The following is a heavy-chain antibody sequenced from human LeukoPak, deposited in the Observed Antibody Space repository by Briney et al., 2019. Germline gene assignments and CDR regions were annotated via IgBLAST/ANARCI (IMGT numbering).Heavy chain of an antibody. Sequence: GGSLRLSCAASGFTFSLYWMNWIRQAPGKGLEWVASIKQDGSQKDYVDSVKGRFTISRDNARNALFLHRNSLRANDSAVYYCARDSPKWEPLDYWGQGTLVTVSS. J-gene: IGHJ4*02. CDR2: IKQDGSQK. D-gene: IGHD1-26*01. CDR1: GFTFSLYW. V-gene: IGHV3-7*01. CDR3: ARDSPKWEPLDY.